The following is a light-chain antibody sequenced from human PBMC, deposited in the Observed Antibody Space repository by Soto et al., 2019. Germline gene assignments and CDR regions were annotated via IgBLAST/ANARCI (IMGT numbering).Light chain of an antibody. V-gene: IGLV2-14*01. CDR3: SSYSSTKTRV. CDR1: TSDVGNYNY. Sequence: QSALTQPASVSGSPGQLINFSCTGTTSDVGNYNYVSWYQHHPGKAPKVMIYEVRNRPSGVSNRFSGSKSGNTASLTISGLQAEDEADYYCSSYSSTKTRVSGTGTKVTVL. CDR2: EVR. J-gene: IGLJ1*01.